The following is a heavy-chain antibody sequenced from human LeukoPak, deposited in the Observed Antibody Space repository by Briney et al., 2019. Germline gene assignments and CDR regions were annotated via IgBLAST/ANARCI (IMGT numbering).Heavy chain of an antibody. V-gene: IGHV1-2*06. CDR2: INPNSGGT. CDR1: GGTFSSYA. Sequence: ASVKVSCKAPGGTFSSYAISWVRQAPGQGLEWVGRINPNSGGTNYAQNFQDRVTLTRDTSITTAYMELNRLISDDTAVYYCARRGSGYYDSREAFDIWGQGTMVTVSS. CDR3: ARRGSGYYDSREAFDI. D-gene: IGHD3-22*01. J-gene: IGHJ3*02.